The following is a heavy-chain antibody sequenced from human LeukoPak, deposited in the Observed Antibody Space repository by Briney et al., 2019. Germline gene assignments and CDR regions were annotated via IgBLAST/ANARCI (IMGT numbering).Heavy chain of an antibody. CDR1: GFTFRSFW. D-gene: IGHD6-25*01. V-gene: IGHV3-7*03. CDR2: IKQDASEK. CDR3: ARDGLSAALDF. Sequence: PGGSLRLSCAASGFTFRSFWMSWVRQAPGKGLEWVANIKQDASEKCYVDSVKGRFTISRDNRKSSLDLQMNSLRVEDTAVYYCARDGLSAALDFWGQGTLVIVSS. J-gene: IGHJ4*02.